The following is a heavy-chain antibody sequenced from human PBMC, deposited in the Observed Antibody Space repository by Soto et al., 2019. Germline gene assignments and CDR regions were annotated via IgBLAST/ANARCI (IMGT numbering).Heavy chain of an antibody. CDR1: GFTFSSDA. CDR2: ISGSGGST. D-gene: IGHD3-10*01. J-gene: IGHJ6*02. Sequence: PGGSLRLSCAASGFTFSSDAMSWVRQAPGKGKEWVSAISGSGGSTYYADSVKGRFTISRDNSKNTLYLQMNSLRAEDTAVYYCAKTLSILFLGVIMHYYYGMHVSGQGTTVTVCS. CDR3: AKTLSILFLGVIMHYYYGMHV. V-gene: IGHV3-23*01.